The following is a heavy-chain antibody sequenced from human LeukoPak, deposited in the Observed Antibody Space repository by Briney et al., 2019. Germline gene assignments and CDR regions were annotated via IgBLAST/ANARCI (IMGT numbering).Heavy chain of an antibody. D-gene: IGHD1-14*01. CDR1: GGSISSYY. V-gene: IGHV4-59*06. Sequence: SETLSLTCTVSGGSISSYYWSWIRQHPGKGLEWIGYIYYSGSTYYNPSLKSRVTISVDTSKNQFSLKLSSVTAADTAVYYCARDYGTPYSGFDPWGQGTLVTVSS. CDR2: IYYSGST. CDR3: ARDYGTPYSGFDP. J-gene: IGHJ5*02.